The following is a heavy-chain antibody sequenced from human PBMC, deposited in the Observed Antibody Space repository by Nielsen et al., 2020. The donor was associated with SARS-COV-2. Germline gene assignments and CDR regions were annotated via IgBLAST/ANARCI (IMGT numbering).Heavy chain of an antibody. CDR3: VRGLQVPNGLAHR. D-gene: IGHD3-16*01. J-gene: IGHJ4*02. Sequence: GGSLRLSCAASGFTITRHWMHWVRQAPGKGLEWVSRIKSDGSSISYGDSVKGRFTISRDNARNTLSLQMNSLRADNTAVYYCVRGLQVPNGLAHRWGQGTLVTVSS. CDR1: GFTITRHW. V-gene: IGHV3-74*01. CDR2: IKSDGSSI.